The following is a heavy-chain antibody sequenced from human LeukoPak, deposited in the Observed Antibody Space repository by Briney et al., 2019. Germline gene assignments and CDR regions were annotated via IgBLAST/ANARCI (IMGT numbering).Heavy chain of an antibody. CDR3: ARGVVVVAADDAFDI. CDR1: GYSISSGYY. D-gene: IGHD2-15*01. Sequence: NTSETLSLTCTVSGYSISSGYYWGWVRQPPGKGLEWIASIYHSGSTYYNPSLKSRVTISVDTSKNQFSLKLSSVTAADTAVYYCARGVVVVAADDAFDIWGQGTMVTVSS. CDR2: IYHSGST. J-gene: IGHJ3*02. V-gene: IGHV4-38-2*02.